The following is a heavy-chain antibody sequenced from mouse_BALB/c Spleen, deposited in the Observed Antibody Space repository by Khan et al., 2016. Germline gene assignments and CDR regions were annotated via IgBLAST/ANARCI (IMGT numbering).Heavy chain of an antibody. V-gene: IGHV1-9*01. Sequence: QVQLKQSGAELMKPGASVKISCKATGYTFSNYWIEWVKQRPGHGLEWIGDILPGSGNSNYNENLKGKATFTADTSSNTAYMQLSSLTSEGSAVYYCARAWYSMDYWGQGTSVTVSS. CDR2: ILPGSGNS. J-gene: IGHJ4*01. CDR3: ARAWYSMDY. CDR1: GYTFSNYW.